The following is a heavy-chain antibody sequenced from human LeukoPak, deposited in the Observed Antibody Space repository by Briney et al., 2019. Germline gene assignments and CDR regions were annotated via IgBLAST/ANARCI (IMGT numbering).Heavy chain of an antibody. V-gene: IGHV3-74*01. CDR3: AKAVRGAADY. CDR2: INTDGSST. CDR1: GFTFSSYW. D-gene: IGHD3-10*01. J-gene: IGHJ4*02. Sequence: GGSLRLSCAASGFTFSSYWMHWVRQAPGKGLVWVSRINTDGSSTSYADSVKGRFTISRDSAKNTLYLQMNSLRAEDTAVYYCAKAVRGAADYWGQGTLVTVSS.